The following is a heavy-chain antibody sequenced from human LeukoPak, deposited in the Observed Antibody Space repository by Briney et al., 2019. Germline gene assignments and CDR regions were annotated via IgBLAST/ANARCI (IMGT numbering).Heavy chain of an antibody. CDR1: GFIFSYYY. CDR2: ISSDGGST. CDR3: ARRTTAVVTGDY. V-gene: IGHV3-74*01. Sequence: PGGSLRPSCVASGFIFSYYYMHWVRQAPGKGLVWVSRISSDGGSTNYADSVKGRFTISRDNAKNTLYLQINSLTAEDTAVYYCARRTTAVVTGDYWGLGTPVTVSS. J-gene: IGHJ4*02. D-gene: IGHD4-23*01.